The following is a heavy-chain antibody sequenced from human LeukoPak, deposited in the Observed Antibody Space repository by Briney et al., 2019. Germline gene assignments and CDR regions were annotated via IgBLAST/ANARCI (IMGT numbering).Heavy chain of an antibody. CDR1: GFTFSSYS. Sequence: GGSLRLSCAASGFTFSSYSMNWVRQAPGKGLEWVSYISSSSTIYYADSVKGRFTISRDNAKNSLYLQMNSLRAEDTAVYYCARRFDYDYVWGSYRYHFDYWGQGTLVTVSS. CDR2: ISSSSTI. V-gene: IGHV3-48*01. J-gene: IGHJ4*02. CDR3: ARRFDYDYVWGSYRYHFDY. D-gene: IGHD3-16*02.